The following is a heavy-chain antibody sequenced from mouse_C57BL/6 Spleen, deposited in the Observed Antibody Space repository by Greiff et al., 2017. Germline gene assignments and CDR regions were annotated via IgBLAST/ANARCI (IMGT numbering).Heavy chain of an antibody. CDR1: GYTFTSYT. Sequence: QVQLQQPGAELARPGASVRMSCKASGYTFTSYTRHWVKQRPGQGLEWIGYINPSRGYTKYNQKFKNKATLTADKSSSTAYMQLSSLTSEDSAVYYCARSPITTVVATDAMDYWGQGTSVTVSS. D-gene: IGHD1-1*01. CDR3: ARSPITTVVATDAMDY. J-gene: IGHJ4*01. V-gene: IGHV1-4*01. CDR2: INPSRGYT.